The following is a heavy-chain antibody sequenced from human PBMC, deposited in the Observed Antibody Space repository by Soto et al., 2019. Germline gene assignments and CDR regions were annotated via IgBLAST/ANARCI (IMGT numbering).Heavy chain of an antibody. D-gene: IGHD5-12*01. CDR3: AKDGGADGYFGNWLDP. CDR2: IIPIFGTT. J-gene: IGHJ5*02. CDR1: GGTFSNYA. V-gene: IGHV1-69*15. Sequence: QVHLVQSGAEVKKPGSSVNVSCKASGGTFSNYAITWVRQAPGQGLEWVGRIIPIFGTTNVAQKFQGRVTITADESTXSAYMELSGLRSDDTAVYYCAKDGGADGYFGNWLDPWGQGTLVTVSS.